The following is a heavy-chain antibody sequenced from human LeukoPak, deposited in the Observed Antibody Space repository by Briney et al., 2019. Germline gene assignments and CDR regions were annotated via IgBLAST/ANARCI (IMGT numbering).Heavy chain of an antibody. J-gene: IGHJ4*02. D-gene: IGHD3-3*01. Sequence: SVKVSCKASGGTFSSCAISWVRQAPGQGLEWMGRIIPIFGTANYAQKFQGRVTITTDESTSTAYMELSSLRSEDTAVYYCAREPLRTIFGVVIRYYFDYWGQGTLVTVSS. V-gene: IGHV1-69*05. CDR2: IIPIFGTA. CDR1: GGTFSSCA. CDR3: AREPLRTIFGVVIRYYFDY.